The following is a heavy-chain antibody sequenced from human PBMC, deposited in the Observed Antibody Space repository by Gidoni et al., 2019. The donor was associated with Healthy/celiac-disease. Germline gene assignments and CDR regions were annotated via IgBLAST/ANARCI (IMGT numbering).Heavy chain of an antibody. CDR3: ARGLGYDILTGYLFYGMDV. CDR2: INAGNGNT. V-gene: IGHV1-3*01. J-gene: IGHJ6*02. Sequence: QVQLVQSGAEVKKPGASVKVSCKASGYTFTSYALHWVRQAPGQRLEWMGWINAGNGNTKYSQKFQGRVTITRDTSASTAYMELSSLRSEDTAVYYCARGLGYDILTGYLFYGMDVWGQGTTVTVSS. D-gene: IGHD3-9*01. CDR1: GYTFTSYA.